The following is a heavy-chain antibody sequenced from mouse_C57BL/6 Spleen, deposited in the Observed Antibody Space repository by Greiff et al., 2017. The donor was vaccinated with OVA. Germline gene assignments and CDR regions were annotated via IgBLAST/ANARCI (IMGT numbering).Heavy chain of an antibody. V-gene: IGHV1-69*01. CDR3: ARRTVGRGAYYFDY. J-gene: IGHJ2*01. CDR2: IDPSDSYT. CDR1: GYTFTSYW. D-gene: IGHD4-1*01. Sequence: QVQLQQPGAELVMPGASVKLSCKASGYTFTSYWMHWVKQRPGQGLEWIGEIDPSDSYTNYNQKFKGKSTLTVDKSSSTAYMQLSSLTSEDSAVYYCARRTVGRGAYYFDYWGQGTTLTVSS.